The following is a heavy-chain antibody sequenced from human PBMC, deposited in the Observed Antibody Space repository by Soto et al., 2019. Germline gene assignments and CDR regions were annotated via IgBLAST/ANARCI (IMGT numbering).Heavy chain of an antibody. V-gene: IGHV4-34*01. D-gene: IGHD3-16*01. CDR1: GGSFSGYY. J-gene: IGHJ4*02. Sequence: SETLSLTCAVYGGSFSGYYWTWIRQPPGTGLEWIGEINHSGSTNYNPSLKSRVTISVDTSKNQFSLKLTSVTAADTAVYYCASTEMGEFDYWGQGALVTVSS. CDR3: ASTEMGEFDY. CDR2: INHSGST.